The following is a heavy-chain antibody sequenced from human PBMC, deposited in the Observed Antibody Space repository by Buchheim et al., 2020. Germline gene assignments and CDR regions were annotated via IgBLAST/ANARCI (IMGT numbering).Heavy chain of an antibody. CDR1: GGSISTNGYF. CDR3: ARRPDRGQYLEYFDY. V-gene: IGHV4-39*01. J-gene: IGHJ4*02. Sequence: QLQLQESGPGLVKPSETLSLTCTVSGGSISTNGYFWGWIRQPPGKGLEWIGNMYWSGNRYYNLSLKSRITISVDTSKNQFSLNLSSVTAADTAVYYCARRPDRGQYLEYFDYWGQGIL. CDR2: MYWSGNR. D-gene: IGHD3-3*01.